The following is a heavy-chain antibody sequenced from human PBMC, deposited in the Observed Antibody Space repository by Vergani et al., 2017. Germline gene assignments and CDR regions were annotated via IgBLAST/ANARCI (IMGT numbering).Heavy chain of an antibody. CDR1: GGSFSGYY. D-gene: IGHD6-13*01. CDR3: ARNGMRSWAIPSFDYYYYGMDV. J-gene: IGHJ6*02. V-gene: IGHV4-34*01. Sequence: QVQLQQWGAGLLKPSETLSLTCAVYGGSFSGYYWSWIRQPPGKGLEWIGEINHSGSTNYNPSLKSRVTISVDTSKNTLYLQMNSLRAEDTAVYYCARNGMRSWAIPSFDYYYYGMDVWGQGTTVTVSS. CDR2: INHSGST.